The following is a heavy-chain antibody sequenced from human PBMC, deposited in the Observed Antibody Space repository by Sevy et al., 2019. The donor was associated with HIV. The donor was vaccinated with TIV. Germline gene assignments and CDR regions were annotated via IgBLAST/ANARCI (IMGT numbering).Heavy chain of an antibody. Sequence: GGSLRLSCAASGFTFSSYGMHWVRQAPGKGLEWVAVISYDGSNKYYADSVKGRFTISRDNSKNTLYLQMNSLRAEDTAVYYCAKTNDYGDFRGAFFDYWGQGTLVTVSS. CDR3: AKTNDYGDFRGAFFDY. CDR1: GFTFSSYG. V-gene: IGHV3-30*18. D-gene: IGHD4-17*01. CDR2: ISYDGSNK. J-gene: IGHJ4*02.